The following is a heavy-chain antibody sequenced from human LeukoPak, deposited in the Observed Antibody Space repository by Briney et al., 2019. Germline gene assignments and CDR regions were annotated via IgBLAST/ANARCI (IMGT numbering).Heavy chain of an antibody. J-gene: IGHJ4*02. V-gene: IGHV4-38-2*02. CDR2: IYHSGST. CDR3: AKSSYSIFDY. Sequence: SETLSLTCTVSGYSISSGYYWGWIRQPPGQGLEWIGSIYHSGSTYYNPSLKSRVTISVDTSKNQFSLKLSSVTAADTAVYYCAKSSYSIFDYWGQGTLVTVSS. D-gene: IGHD5-18*01. CDR1: GYSISSGYY.